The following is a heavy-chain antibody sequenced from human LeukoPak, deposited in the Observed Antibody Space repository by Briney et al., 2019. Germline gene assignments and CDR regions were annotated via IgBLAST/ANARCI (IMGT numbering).Heavy chain of an antibody. D-gene: IGHD4-17*01. CDR1: GFPFSASA. Sequence: GGSLRLSCAASGFPFSASAMTWVRQAPGKGLEWVSHVLSTGTTYYADSVRGRFTISRDNSKNTLYLLMTSLRADDTAVYYCATVKYDYGDPVGWFDPWGQGTLVTVSS. CDR2: VLSTGTT. CDR3: ATVKYDYGDPVGWFDP. V-gene: IGHV3-23*01. J-gene: IGHJ5*02.